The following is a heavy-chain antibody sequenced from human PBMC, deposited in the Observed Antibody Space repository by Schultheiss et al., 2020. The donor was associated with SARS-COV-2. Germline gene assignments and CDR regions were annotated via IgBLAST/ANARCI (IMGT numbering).Heavy chain of an antibody. CDR2: FDPEDGET. D-gene: IGHD3-3*01. Sequence: ASVKVSCKASGYTFTGYYMQWVRQAPGKGLEWMGGFDPEDGETIYAQKFQGRVTITADESTSTAYMELSSLRSEDTAVYYCARDRYDFWSGYVSYWYFDLWGRGTLITVSS. CDR3: ARDRYDFWSGYVSYWYFDL. V-gene: IGHV1-24*01. J-gene: IGHJ2*01. CDR1: GYTFTGYY.